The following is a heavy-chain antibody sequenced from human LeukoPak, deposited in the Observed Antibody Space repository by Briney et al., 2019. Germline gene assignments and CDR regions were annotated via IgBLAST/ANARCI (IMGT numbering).Heavy chain of an antibody. CDR3: ARHITGTTWDFDY. CDR1: GGSFSSYY. D-gene: IGHD1-20*01. J-gene: IGHJ4*02. V-gene: IGHV4-59*08. Sequence: PSETLSLTCTVSGGSFSSYYWSWIRQPPGKGLEWIGYIYYSGSTNYNPSLKSRVTISVDTSKNQFSLKLSSVTAADTAVYYCARHITGTTWDFDYWGQGTLVTVSS. CDR2: IYYSGST.